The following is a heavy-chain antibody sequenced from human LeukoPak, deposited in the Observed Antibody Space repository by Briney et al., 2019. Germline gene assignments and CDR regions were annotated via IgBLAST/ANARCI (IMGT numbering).Heavy chain of an antibody. V-gene: IGHV3-48*01. CDR3: ARLYCSSTSCYGGAFDY. D-gene: IGHD2-2*01. Sequence: GGSLRLSCAASGFTFSSYSMNWVRQAPGKGLEWVSYISSSSSTIYYADSVKGRFTISRDNAKNSLYLQMNSLRAEDTAVYYCARLYCSSTSCYGGAFDYWGQGTLVTVSS. CDR1: GFTFSSYS. CDR2: ISSSSSTI. J-gene: IGHJ4*02.